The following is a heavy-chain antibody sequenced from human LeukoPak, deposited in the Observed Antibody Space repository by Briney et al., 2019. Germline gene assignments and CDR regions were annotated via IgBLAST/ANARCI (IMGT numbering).Heavy chain of an antibody. Sequence: GASVKVSCKASGYTFTSYGVSWARQAPGQGLEWMGWISAYNGNTNYAQKLQGRVTMTTDTSTSTAYMELRSLRSDDTAVYYCARSLETYYFDYWGQGTLVTVSS. V-gene: IGHV1-18*01. CDR3: ARSLETYYFDY. CDR2: ISAYNGNT. D-gene: IGHD5-24*01. J-gene: IGHJ4*02. CDR1: GYTFTSYG.